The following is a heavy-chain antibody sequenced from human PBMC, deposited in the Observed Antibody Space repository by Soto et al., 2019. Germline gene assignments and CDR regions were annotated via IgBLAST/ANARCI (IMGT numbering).Heavy chain of an antibody. CDR3: AKVGCSGGSCYPFDP. CDR2: ISGSGGST. D-gene: IGHD2-15*01. CDR1: GFTFSSYA. V-gene: IGHV3-23*01. Sequence: WSLRLSCAASGFTFSSYAMSWVRQAPGKGLEWVSAISGSGGSTYYADSVKGRFTISRDNSKNTLYLQMNSLRAEDTAVYYCAKVGCSGGSCYPFDPWGQGILVTVSS. J-gene: IGHJ5*02.